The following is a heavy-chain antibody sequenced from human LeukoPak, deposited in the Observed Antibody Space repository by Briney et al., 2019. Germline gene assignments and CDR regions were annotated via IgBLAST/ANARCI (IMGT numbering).Heavy chain of an antibody. D-gene: IGHD4-17*01. V-gene: IGHV1-2*02. CDR1: GYTFTGYY. Sequence: ASVKVSCKASGYTFTGYYMHWVRQAPGQGLEWMGWINPNSGGTNYAQKFQGRVTMTRDTSISTAYMELSRLRSDDTAVYYCARTHPANGDYLTHAFDIWGQGTMVTVSS. CDR2: INPNSGGT. CDR3: ARTHPANGDYLTHAFDI. J-gene: IGHJ3*02.